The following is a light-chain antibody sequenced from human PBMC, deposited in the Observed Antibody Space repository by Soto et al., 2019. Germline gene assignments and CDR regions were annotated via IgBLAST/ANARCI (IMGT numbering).Light chain of an antibody. J-gene: IGKJ2*01. CDR3: QQYNNWPPYT. CDR1: QSVSSN. CDR2: GAS. Sequence: EIVMTQSPATLSVSPGERATLSCRASQSVSSNLAWYQQKPGQAPRLLIYGASTGATGIPARFSGSGSGTAFTLTITSLQSEDFAVYYCQQYNNWPPYTFGQGTKLEIK. V-gene: IGKV3-15*01.